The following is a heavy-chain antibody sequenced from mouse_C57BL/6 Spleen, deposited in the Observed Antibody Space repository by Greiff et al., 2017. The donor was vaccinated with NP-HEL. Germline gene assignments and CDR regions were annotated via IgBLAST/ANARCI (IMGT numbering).Heavy chain of an antibody. CDR2: SRNKANDYTT. D-gene: IGHD4-1*01. J-gene: IGHJ3*01. CDR1: GFTFSDFY. V-gene: IGHV7-1*01. CDR3: ARDASLGPWFAY. Sequence: EVQLVESGGGLVQSGRSLRLSCATSGFTFSDFYMEWVRQAPGKGLEWIAASRNKANDYTTEYSASVKGRFIVSRDTSQSILYLQMNALRAEDTAIYYSARDASLGPWFAYWGQGTLVTVSA.